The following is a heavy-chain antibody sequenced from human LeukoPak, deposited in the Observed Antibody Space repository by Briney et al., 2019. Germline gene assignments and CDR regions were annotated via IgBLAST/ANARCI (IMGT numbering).Heavy chain of an antibody. J-gene: IGHJ4*02. CDR3: ARAPHFFDTSGSRYYFDY. D-gene: IGHD3-22*01. V-gene: IGHV4-39*07. Sequence: SETLSLTCSVSGGSIRSTTYYWGWIRQPPGKGLEWIGSIYYSGNTYYSPSLMSRVTISVDTSKNQFSLNLSSVTAADTAVYFCARAPHFFDTSGSRYYFDYWGQGALVTVSS. CDR1: GGSIRSTTYY. CDR2: IYYSGNT.